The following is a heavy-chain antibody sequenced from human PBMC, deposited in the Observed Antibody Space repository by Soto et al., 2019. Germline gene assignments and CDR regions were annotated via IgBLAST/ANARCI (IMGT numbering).Heavy chain of an antibody. V-gene: IGHV4-34*01. D-gene: IGHD6-13*01. Sequence: PSETLSLTCAVYGGSFSGYYWSLIRQPPGKGLEWIGEINHSGSTNYNPSLKSRVTISVDTSKNQFSLKLSSVTAADTAVYYCASLDPGIFYYYYGMDVWGQGITVTVSS. CDR1: GGSFSGYY. CDR2: INHSGST. CDR3: ASLDPGIFYYYYGMDV. J-gene: IGHJ6*02.